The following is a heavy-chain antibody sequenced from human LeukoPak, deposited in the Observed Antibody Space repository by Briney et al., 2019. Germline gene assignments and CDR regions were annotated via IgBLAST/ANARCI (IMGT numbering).Heavy chain of an antibody. D-gene: IGHD2-21*01. CDR1: GFNFSTTW. Sequence: GGSLRLSCAVSGFNFSTTWMNWVRQAPGKGLEWVGRIKSRTDGGTIDLAAAVKGRFTISRDDSQGTLYLQMNSLKSEDTAVYYCSPRIIFWGRGTLVTVSS. J-gene: IGHJ4*02. CDR3: SPRIIF. V-gene: IGHV3-15*01. CDR2: IKSRTDGGTI.